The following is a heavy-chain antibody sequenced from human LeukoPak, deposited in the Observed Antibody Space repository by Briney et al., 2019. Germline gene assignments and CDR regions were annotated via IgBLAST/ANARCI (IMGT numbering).Heavy chain of an antibody. Sequence: VASVKVSCKASGYTFTSYGISWVRQAPGQGLEWMGRIIPIIGIANYAQKFQDRVTITADTSTSTAYIELSSLTYDDTAIYYCAKVMWIRGQWPIDYWGQGALVTVSS. CDR1: GYTFTSYG. CDR3: AKVMWIRGQWPIDY. J-gene: IGHJ4*02. D-gene: IGHD3-10*01. CDR2: IIPIIGIA. V-gene: IGHV1-69*04.